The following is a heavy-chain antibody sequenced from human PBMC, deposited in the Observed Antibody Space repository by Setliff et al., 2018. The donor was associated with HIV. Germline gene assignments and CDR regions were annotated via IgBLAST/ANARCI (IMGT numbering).Heavy chain of an antibody. V-gene: IGHV5-51*01. Sequence: GESLKISCQVSGYTFSNYWIGWVRQMPGKGLEWMGIIYPSDSDTRYSPAFQGQVTISVDKSIRTVYLQWSSSSLKASDTAMYYCARRSGSALVGFAFDIWGQGTMVTVSS. CDR1: GYTFSNYW. CDR2: IYPSDSDT. D-gene: IGHD5-18*01. CDR3: ARRSGSALVGFAFDI. J-gene: IGHJ3*02.